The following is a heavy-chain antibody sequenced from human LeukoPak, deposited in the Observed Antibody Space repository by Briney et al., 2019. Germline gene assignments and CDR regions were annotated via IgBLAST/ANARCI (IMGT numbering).Heavy chain of an antibody. J-gene: IGHJ4*02. V-gene: IGHV3-23*01. Sequence: GGSLRLSCVTSGFTFNIFAMSRVRQAPGKGLEWISGISGSGASTYYADSVKGRFTISRDDSRNTLYLQMNSLRGDDTAVYYCAKDVGKWESLHFFDYWGQGTLVTVSS. CDR1: GFTFNIFA. CDR3: AKDVGKWESLHFFDY. D-gene: IGHD1-26*01. CDR2: ISGSGAST.